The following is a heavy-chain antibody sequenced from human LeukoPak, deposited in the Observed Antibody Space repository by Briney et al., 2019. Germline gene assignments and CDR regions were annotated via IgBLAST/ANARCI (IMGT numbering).Heavy chain of an antibody. CDR2: IYYSGST. Sequence: KPSETLSLTCTVSGGSVSSGSYYWSWIRQPPGKGLEWIGYIYYSGSTNYKPSLKSRVTISVDTSKNQFSLKLSSVPAADTAVYYCASLKLAAAVTGDYYYYGMDVWGQGTTVTASS. CDR3: ASLKLAAAVTGDYYYYGMDV. CDR1: GGSVSSGSYY. D-gene: IGHD6-13*01. J-gene: IGHJ6*02. V-gene: IGHV4-61*01.